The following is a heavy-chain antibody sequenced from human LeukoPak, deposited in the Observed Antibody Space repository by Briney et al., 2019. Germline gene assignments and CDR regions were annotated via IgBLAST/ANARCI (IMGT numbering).Heavy chain of an antibody. CDR2: ISAYNGNT. Sequence: ASVKVSCKASGYTFTSYGISWVRQAPGQGLEWMGWISAYNGNTNYAQKLQGRVTMTTDTSTSTAYMELRSLRSDDTAVYYCARDYKTYYYGSGSQIARFDYWGQGTLVTVSS. V-gene: IGHV1-18*01. D-gene: IGHD3-10*01. CDR3: ARDYKTYYYGSGSQIARFDY. J-gene: IGHJ4*02. CDR1: GYTFTSYG.